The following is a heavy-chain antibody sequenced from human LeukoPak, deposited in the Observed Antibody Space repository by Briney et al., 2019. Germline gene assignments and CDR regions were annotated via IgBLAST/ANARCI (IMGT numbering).Heavy chain of an antibody. V-gene: IGHV5-51*01. Sequence: LGESLKISCKGSGYSFTSYWIGWVRQMPGKGLEWMGIIYPGDSDTRYSPSFQGQVTISADKSISTAYLQWSSLKASDTAMYYCARRSTYYYGSGSPSRAFDIWGQGTMVTVSS. J-gene: IGHJ3*02. D-gene: IGHD3-10*01. CDR3: ARRSTYYYGSGSPSRAFDI. CDR1: GYSFTSYW. CDR2: IYPGDSDT.